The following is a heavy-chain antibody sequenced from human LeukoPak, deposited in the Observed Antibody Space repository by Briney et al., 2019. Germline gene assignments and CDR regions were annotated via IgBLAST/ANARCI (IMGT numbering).Heavy chain of an antibody. CDR1: GFTFGDYA. Sequence: GGSLRLSCAASGFTFGDYAMHWVRQAPGQGLDLVSLISGDGGSTYYADSVKGRFTISRDNSKNSLYLQMNSLRTEDTALYYCAKDTYYDSSGWLTHWGQGTLVIVSS. CDR3: AKDTYYDSSGWLTH. J-gene: IGHJ1*01. D-gene: IGHD3-22*01. CDR2: ISGDGGST. V-gene: IGHV3-43*02.